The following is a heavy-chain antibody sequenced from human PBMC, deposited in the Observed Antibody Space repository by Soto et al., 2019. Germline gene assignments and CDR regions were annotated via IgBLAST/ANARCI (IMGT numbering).Heavy chain of an antibody. J-gene: IGHJ4*02. Sequence: SETMCLRCSVVCGSIGSSSCYWSWIRQPPGKGLEWIGSIYYSGTTYYNSSLKSRVTISVDTSKNQFSLKLNSVTAADTAVYYCARHFGYSSSWYVYFDYWGQGSLVTGSS. CDR1: CGSIGSSSCY. D-gene: IGHD6-13*01. CDR3: ARHFGYSSSWYVYFDY. V-gene: IGHV4-39*01. CDR2: IYYSGTT.